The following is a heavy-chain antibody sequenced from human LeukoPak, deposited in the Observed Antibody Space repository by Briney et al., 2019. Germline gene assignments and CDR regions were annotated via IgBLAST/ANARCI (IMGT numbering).Heavy chain of an antibody. CDR2: IHHSGST. CDR1: GGSFSGYY. V-gene: IGHV4-34*01. J-gene: IGHJ6*03. Sequence: PSETLSLTCAVYGGSFSGYYWSWIRQPPGKGLEWIGEIHHSGSTNYNPSLKSRVTISVDTSKNQFSLKLSSVTAADTAVYYCARRVYYYDSSGYLGCYLMSPTYYYYYYMDVWGKGTTVTISS. CDR3: ARRVYYYDSSGYLGCYLMSPTYYYYYYMDV. D-gene: IGHD3-22*01.